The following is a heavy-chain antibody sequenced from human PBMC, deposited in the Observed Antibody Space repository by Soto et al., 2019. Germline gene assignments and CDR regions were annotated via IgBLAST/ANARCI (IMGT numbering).Heavy chain of an antibody. J-gene: IGHJ4*02. CDR2: IYYSGNT. Sequence: QVQLQESGPGLVKPSETLSLTCTVSGGSISSYYWSWIRQPPGKGLEWIGYIYYSGNTNYNPSLKSRVTIPLYTAKNQFSLKLSSVTAADTAVYYCARHRIAAALDYWGQGTLVTVSS. D-gene: IGHD6-13*01. CDR3: ARHRIAAALDY. CDR1: GGSISSYY. V-gene: IGHV4-59*08.